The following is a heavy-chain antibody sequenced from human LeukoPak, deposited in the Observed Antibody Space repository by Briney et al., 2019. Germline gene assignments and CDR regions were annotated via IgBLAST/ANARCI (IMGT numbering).Heavy chain of an antibody. V-gene: IGHV1-18*04. Sequence: ASVKVSCKASGYTFTGYYMHWVRQAPGQGLEWMGWISAYNGNTNYAQKLQGRVTMTTDTSTSTAYMELRSLRSDDTAVYYCARESVGYYYDSSGLFDYWGQGTLVTVSS. D-gene: IGHD3-22*01. J-gene: IGHJ4*02. CDR2: ISAYNGNT. CDR1: GYTFTGYY. CDR3: ARESVGYYYDSSGLFDY.